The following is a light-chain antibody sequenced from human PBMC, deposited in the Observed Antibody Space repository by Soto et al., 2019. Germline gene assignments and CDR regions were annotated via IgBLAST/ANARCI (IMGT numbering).Light chain of an antibody. Sequence: EVVLTQSPATLSVSPGDRATLSCRASQYIGSAVAWYHQRSGQAPRLLIFDASIRVPTTPARFSGSVSGTEFTLTITSLQPDDFGTYYCQQYNNMWTFGQGTKVDIK. CDR1: QYIGSA. V-gene: IGKV3-15*01. CDR3: QQYNNMWT. CDR2: DAS. J-gene: IGKJ1*01.